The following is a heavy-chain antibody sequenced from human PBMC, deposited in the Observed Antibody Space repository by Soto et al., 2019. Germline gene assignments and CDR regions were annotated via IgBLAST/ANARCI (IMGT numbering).Heavy chain of an antibody. J-gene: IGHJ3*02. CDR3: AKDYCSSTSCYTLGVFDI. D-gene: IGHD2-2*02. CDR1: GFIFSNYA. V-gene: IGHV3-23*01. CDR2: ISGSGDIT. Sequence: VGSLRLSCAASGFIFSNYAMRWVRQAPGKGLEWVSSISGSGDITDYADSVKGRFTISRDNSKNTLYLQMNSLRAEDTAVYYCAKDYCSSTSCYTLGVFDIWGQGTMVTVSS.